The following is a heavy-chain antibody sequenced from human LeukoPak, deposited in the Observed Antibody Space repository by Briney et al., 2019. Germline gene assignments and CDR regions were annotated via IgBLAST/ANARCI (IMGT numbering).Heavy chain of an antibody. CDR1: GYTFTDYH. V-gene: IGHV1-2*02. D-gene: IGHD6-13*01. Sequence: ASVKVSCKASGYTFTDYHMHWVRQAPGQGLEWMGWINPNTGGTTYAQKSEGRVTMTRDTSISTAYMELSRLRSDDTALYYCARDHDRSSWYGALDIWGQGTMVTVSS. CDR3: ARDHDRSSWYGALDI. CDR2: INPNTGGT. J-gene: IGHJ3*02.